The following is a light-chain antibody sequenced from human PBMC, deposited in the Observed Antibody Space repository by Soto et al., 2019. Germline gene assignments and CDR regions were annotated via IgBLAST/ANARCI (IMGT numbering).Light chain of an antibody. J-gene: IGKJ5*01. V-gene: IGKV3-20*01. CDR1: QSVSSTY. CDR3: QHFGGTTFT. Sequence: IVLTQSPYTLSLSPGERATXXXXXSQSVSSTYLAWYQQKPGQAPRLLIYGASSRATGIPDRFSGSGSGTDFTLTISRLEPGDFAVYYCQHFGGTTFTFGQGTRLAI. CDR2: GAS.